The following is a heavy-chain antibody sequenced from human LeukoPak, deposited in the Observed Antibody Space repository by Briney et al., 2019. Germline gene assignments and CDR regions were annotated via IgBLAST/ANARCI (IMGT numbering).Heavy chain of an antibody. D-gene: IGHD1-26*01. CDR2: ISGSGGST. CDR1: GFTFTDHY. Sequence: GVSLRLSCAASGFTFTDHYMSWVRQAPGKGVEWVSAISGSGGSTYYADYVKGRFTISRDNSKNTLYLQMNSLRAEDTAVYYCARERGSYYLFDYWGQGTLVTVSS. V-gene: IGHV3-23*01. CDR3: ARERGSYYLFDY. J-gene: IGHJ4*02.